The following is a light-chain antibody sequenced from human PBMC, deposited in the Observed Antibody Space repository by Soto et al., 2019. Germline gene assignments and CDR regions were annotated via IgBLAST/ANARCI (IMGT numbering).Light chain of an antibody. CDR1: QSVSNNY. CDR3: RVYCNSPPNT. J-gene: IGKJ2*01. CDR2: DAS. Sequence: EIVLTQSPGTLSLSPGERATLSCRASQSVSNNYLAWYQQKPGQAPRLLISDASRRATGIPDRFSGSGSGTDFTLTISKLEAEDFAVYFCRVYCNSPPNTFGQGTKLEIK. V-gene: IGKV3-20*01.